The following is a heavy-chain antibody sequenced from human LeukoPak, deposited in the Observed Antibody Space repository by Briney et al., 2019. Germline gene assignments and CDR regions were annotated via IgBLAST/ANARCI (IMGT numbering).Heavy chain of an antibody. CDR1: GGSINSYY. J-gene: IGHJ4*02. CDR3: ARVTGYMTEDYFDY. V-gene: IGHV4-59*01. CDR2: IYYSGST. D-gene: IGHD6-13*01. Sequence: SETLSLTCTVSGGSINSYYWSWIRQPPGKGLEWVGYIYYSGSTNYNPSLKSRVTISVDTSKNQFSLRLSSVTAADTAVYYCARVTGYMTEDYFDYWGQGTLITVSS.